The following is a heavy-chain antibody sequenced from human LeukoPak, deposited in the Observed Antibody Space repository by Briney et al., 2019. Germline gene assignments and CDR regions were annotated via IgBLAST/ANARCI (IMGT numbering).Heavy chain of an antibody. J-gene: IGHJ4*02. CDR2: IGSSGTTI. Sequence: PGGSLRLSCAVSGFPFSIYEMNWVRQAPGKGLEGVSNIGSSGTTIYYANSVKGRFSISRDNAKNSLYLQMNSLRVEDTAVYYCTLLAVGSDYYWGQGDLVTVSS. D-gene: IGHD6-19*01. V-gene: IGHV3-48*03. CDR1: GFPFSIYE. CDR3: TLLAVGSDYY.